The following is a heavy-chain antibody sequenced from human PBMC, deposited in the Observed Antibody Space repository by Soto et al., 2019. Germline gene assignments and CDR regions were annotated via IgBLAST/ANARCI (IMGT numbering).Heavy chain of an antibody. Sequence: SETLSLTCTVSGGSISSYYWSWIRQPPGKGLEWIGYIYYSGSTNYNPSLKSRVTISVDTSKNQFSLKLSSVTAADTAVYYCARAVNGARGWFDPWGQGTLVTVSS. V-gene: IGHV4-59*01. J-gene: IGHJ5*02. CDR1: GGSISSYY. CDR3: ARAVNGARGWFDP. CDR2: IYYSGST. D-gene: IGHD2-8*01.